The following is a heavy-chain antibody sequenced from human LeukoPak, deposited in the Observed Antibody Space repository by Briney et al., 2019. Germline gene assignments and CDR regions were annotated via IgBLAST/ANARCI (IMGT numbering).Heavy chain of an antibody. CDR2: INPDSGGT. CDR1: GYTFTDYY. CDR3: VTSPLYYYDSRGYSDY. D-gene: IGHD3-22*01. Sequence: GASVKVSCKASGYTFTDYYIRWVRQAPGQGLEWMGRINPDSGGTNYAQKFQGRVTMTRDTSISTAYMELSRLRSDDTAVYYCVTSPLYYYDSRGYSDYWGQGTLVTVSS. J-gene: IGHJ4*02. V-gene: IGHV1-2*06.